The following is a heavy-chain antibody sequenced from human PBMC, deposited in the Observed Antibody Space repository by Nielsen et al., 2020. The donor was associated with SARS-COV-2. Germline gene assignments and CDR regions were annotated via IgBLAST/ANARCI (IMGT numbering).Heavy chain of an antibody. J-gene: IGHJ6*02. D-gene: IGHD4-17*01. Sequence: ASVKVSCKASGGTFSSYAISWVRQAPGQGLEWMGIINPSGGSTSYAQKFQGRVTMTRDTSTSTVYMELSSLRSEDTAVYYCARDFTVTTGEYYYYYGMDVWGQGTTVTVSS. V-gene: IGHV1-46*01. CDR3: ARDFTVTTGEYYYYYGMDV. CDR1: GGTFSSYA. CDR2: INPSGGST.